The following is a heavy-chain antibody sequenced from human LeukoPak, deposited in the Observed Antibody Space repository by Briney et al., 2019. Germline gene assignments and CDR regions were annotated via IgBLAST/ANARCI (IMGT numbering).Heavy chain of an antibody. CDR1: GFTVSSND. CDR2: IYSGGRT. J-gene: IGHJ4*02. CDR3: ATYDSSGYYNY. V-gene: IGHV3-53*01. Sequence: GGSLRLSCAASGFTVSSNDMSWVRQAPGKGLEWVSVIYSGGRTFYADSVKGRFTISRDNSKNTLYLQMNSLRAEDTAVYYCATYDSSGYYNYWGQGTLVTVSS. D-gene: IGHD3-22*01.